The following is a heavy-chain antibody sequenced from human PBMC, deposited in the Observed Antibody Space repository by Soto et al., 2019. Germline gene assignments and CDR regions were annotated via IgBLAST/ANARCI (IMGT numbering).Heavy chain of an antibody. Sequence: SSETLSLTCTVSGGSISSYYWSWIRQPPGKGLEWIGYIYYSGSTNYNPSLKSRVTISVDTSKNQFSLKLSSVTAADTAVYYCAISNGWSRFDYWGQGTLVTVSS. CDR3: AISNGWSRFDY. CDR2: IYYSGST. V-gene: IGHV4-59*01. J-gene: IGHJ4*02. D-gene: IGHD6-19*01. CDR1: GGSISSYY.